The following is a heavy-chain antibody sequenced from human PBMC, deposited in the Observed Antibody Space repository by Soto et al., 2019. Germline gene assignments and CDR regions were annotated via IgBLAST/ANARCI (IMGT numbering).Heavy chain of an antibody. V-gene: IGHV3-23*01. CDR3: ARISSSSCTDY. CDR2: ISADGAGT. Sequence: GGSLRLSCAASGFTFNTYAINWGRQAPGKGLEWVSAISADGAGTYYADSVKGRFTISRDNSKNTLSLQMNSLRAEDTAIFYCARISSSSCTDYWGQGTLVTVSS. CDR1: GFTFNTYA. J-gene: IGHJ4*02. D-gene: IGHD6-13*01.